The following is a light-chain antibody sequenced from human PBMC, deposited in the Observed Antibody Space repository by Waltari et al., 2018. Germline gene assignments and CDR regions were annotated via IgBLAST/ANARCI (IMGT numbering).Light chain of an antibody. CDR2: DVN. J-gene: IGLJ2*01. Sequence: QSALTQPASVSGSTGQSITISCTGTSSNVGGYKYVSRYQQHPGKAPKLIIYDVNNRPSGVSNRFSGSKSANTASLTISGLQAEDEADYYCNSFTLGTALLVFGGGTKLTVL. CDR3: NSFTLGTALLV. V-gene: IGLV2-14*03. CDR1: SSNVGGYKY.